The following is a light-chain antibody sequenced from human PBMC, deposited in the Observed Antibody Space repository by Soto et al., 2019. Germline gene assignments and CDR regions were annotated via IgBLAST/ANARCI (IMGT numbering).Light chain of an antibody. V-gene: IGLV3-9*01. CDR3: QVWDSSTV. Sequence: SYELTQPLSVSVALGQTARITCGGNNIASKNVHWYQQRPGQAPILVIYRDNNRPSGISERFSGSNSGNTATLAINGAQAGDEADYFCQVWDSSTVFGGGTKLTVL. CDR1: NIASKN. CDR2: RDN. J-gene: IGLJ2*01.